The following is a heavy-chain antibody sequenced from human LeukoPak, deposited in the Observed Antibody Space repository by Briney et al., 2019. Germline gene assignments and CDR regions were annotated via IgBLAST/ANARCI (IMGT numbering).Heavy chain of an antibody. CDR1: GGSISSYY. D-gene: IGHD3-10*01. Sequence: SETLSLTCTVSGGSISSYYWSWIRQPPGKGLEWIGYIYYSGSTNYNPSLKSRVTISVDTSKNQFSLKLSSVTAADTAVYYCAKDMGFGELQFDYWGQGTLVTVSS. V-gene: IGHV4-59*01. J-gene: IGHJ4*02. CDR2: IYYSGST. CDR3: AKDMGFGELQFDY.